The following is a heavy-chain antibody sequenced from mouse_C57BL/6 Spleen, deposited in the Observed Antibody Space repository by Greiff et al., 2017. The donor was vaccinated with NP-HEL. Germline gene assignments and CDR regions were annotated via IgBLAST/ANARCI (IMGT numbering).Heavy chain of an antibody. V-gene: IGHV5-6*01. CDR1: GFTFSSYG. CDR3: ARQYYGNNLYWYFDV. CDR2: ISSGGSYT. D-gene: IGHD1-1*01. J-gene: IGHJ1*03. Sequence: EVKLVESGGDLVKPGGSLKLSCAASGFTFSSYGMSWVRQTPDKRLEWVATISSGGSYTYYPDSLKGRFTISRDNAKNTLYLQLSSLKSEDTAMYYGARQYYGNNLYWYFDVWGTGTTVTVSS.